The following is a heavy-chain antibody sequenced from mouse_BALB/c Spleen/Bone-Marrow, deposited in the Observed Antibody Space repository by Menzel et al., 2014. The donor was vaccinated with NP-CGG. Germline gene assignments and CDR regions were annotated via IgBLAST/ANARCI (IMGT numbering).Heavy chain of an antibody. V-gene: IGHV1S81*02. Sequence: VQLQQSGAELVKPGASVKLSCKASGYTFTSYWMHWVKQRPGQGLEWIGEINPSNGRTNYNEKFKSKATLTVDKSSSTAYMQLGSLTSEDSAVYYCARWYEGYWGQGTTLTVSS. CDR3: ARWYEGY. D-gene: IGHD2-14*01. CDR1: GYTFTSYW. CDR2: INPSNGRT. J-gene: IGHJ2*01.